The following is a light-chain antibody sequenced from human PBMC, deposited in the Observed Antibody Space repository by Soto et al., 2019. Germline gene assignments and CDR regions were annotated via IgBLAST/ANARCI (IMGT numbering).Light chain of an antibody. Sequence: FALTQPASVSGSPGQSITISCTGTSSDVGGYNYVSWYQQHPGKAPKLMIYEVSNRPSGVSNRFSGSKSGNTASLTISGLQAEDEADYYCSSYTSSSTYAFGTGTKVTVL. CDR3: SSYTSSSTYA. CDR2: EVS. V-gene: IGLV2-14*01. J-gene: IGLJ1*01. CDR1: SSDVGGYNY.